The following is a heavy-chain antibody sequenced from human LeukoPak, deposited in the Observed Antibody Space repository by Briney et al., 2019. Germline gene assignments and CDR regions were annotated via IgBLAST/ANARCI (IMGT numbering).Heavy chain of an antibody. D-gene: IGHD1-26*01. V-gene: IGHV1-2*02. CDR2: INPNSGGT. CDR1: GYTFTADY. J-gene: IGHJ4*02. Sequence: ASVKVSCKASGYTFTADYMHWVRQAPGQGLEWMGWINPNSGGTNYGQKFQGRVTMTRDTSISTAYMELRSLTSDDTAVYNCARGGVLYSATYHISDYWGQGTLVTVSS. CDR3: ARGGVLYSATYHISDY.